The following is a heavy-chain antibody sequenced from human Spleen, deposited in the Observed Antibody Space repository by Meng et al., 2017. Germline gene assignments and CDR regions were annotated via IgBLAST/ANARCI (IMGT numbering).Heavy chain of an antibody. CDR3: AHRRGARAGFDY. Sequence: QISLKELGLQLLKPTQTLTLTFCFSGFSFGTSGVGVGWIRQPPGKALEWLALIYWDDDKRYSPSLKSRLTITKDTSRNQVVLTVNKMDPVDTATYYCAHRRGARAGFDYWGQGTLVTVSS. J-gene: IGHJ4*02. D-gene: IGHD6-13*01. V-gene: IGHV2-5*02. CDR1: GFSFGTSGVG. CDR2: IYWDDDK.